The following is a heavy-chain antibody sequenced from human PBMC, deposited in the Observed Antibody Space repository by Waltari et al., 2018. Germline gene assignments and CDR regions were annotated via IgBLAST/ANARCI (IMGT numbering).Heavy chain of an antibody. CDR3: ARGDMGATFP. D-gene: IGHD1-26*01. CDR1: GGPISSGSYY. J-gene: IGHJ5*02. CDR2: IYTSGST. V-gene: IGHV4-61*02. Sequence: QVQLQESGPGLVKPSQTLSLTCTVSGGPISSGSYYWSWIRQPAGKGLEWIGRIYTSGSTNYNPSLKSRVTISVDTSKNQFSLKLSSVTAADTAVYYCARGDMGATFPWGQGTLVTVSS.